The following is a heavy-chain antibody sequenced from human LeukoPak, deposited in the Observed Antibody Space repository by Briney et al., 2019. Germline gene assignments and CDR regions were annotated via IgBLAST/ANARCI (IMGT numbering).Heavy chain of an antibody. V-gene: IGHV3-7*04. CDR3: ARGTIAAAGYYYFDY. Sequence: SGGSLRLSCAASGFTFSSYWMSWVRQAPGKGLEWVANIKQDGSEKYYVDPVKGRFTISRDNAKNSLYLQMNSLRAEDTAVYYCARGTIAAAGYYYFDYWGQGTLVTVSS. D-gene: IGHD6-13*01. CDR2: IKQDGSEK. J-gene: IGHJ4*02. CDR1: GFTFSSYW.